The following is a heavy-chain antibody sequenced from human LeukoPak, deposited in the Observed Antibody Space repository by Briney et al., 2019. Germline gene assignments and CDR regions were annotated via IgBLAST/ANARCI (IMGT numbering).Heavy chain of an antibody. J-gene: IGHJ4*02. V-gene: IGHV4-59*08. Sequence: SETLSLTCTVSGGSISSYYWSWIRQPPGKGLEWIGYIYYSGSTNYNPSLKSRVTISVDTSKNQFSLKLSSVTAADTAVYYCAKYYYGSGSHYFDYWGQGTLVTVSS. CDR3: AKYYYGSGSHYFDY. CDR2: IYYSGST. CDR1: GGSISSYY. D-gene: IGHD3-10*01.